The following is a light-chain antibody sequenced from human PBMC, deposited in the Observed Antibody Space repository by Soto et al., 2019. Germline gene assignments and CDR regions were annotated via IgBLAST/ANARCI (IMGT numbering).Light chain of an antibody. CDR2: GNS. J-gene: IGLJ1*01. V-gene: IGLV1-40*01. CDR3: QSYDSSRSGYV. Sequence: QSVLTQPPSVSGAPGQMVTISCTGSSSNIGAGYDVHWYQQLPGTAPKLLIYGNSNRPSGVPDRFSGSKSGTSASLAITGLQAEDEADYYCQSYDSSRSGYVFGTVTKLTVL. CDR1: SSNIGAGYD.